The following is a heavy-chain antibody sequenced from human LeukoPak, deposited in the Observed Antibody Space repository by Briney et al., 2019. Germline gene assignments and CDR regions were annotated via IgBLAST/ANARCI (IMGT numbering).Heavy chain of an antibody. CDR3: ARARDAFDI. V-gene: IGHV4-59*08. CDR1: GGSISSYY. CDR2: IYYSGST. J-gene: IGHJ3*02. Sequence: SGTLSLTCTVSGGSISSYYWSWIRQPPGKGLEWIGYIYYSGSTNYNPSLKSRVTISVDTSKNQFSLKLSSVTAADTAVYYCARARDAFDIWGQGTMVTVSS.